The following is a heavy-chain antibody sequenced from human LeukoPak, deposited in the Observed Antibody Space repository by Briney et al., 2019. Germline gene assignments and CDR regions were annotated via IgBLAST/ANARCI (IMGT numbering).Heavy chain of an antibody. J-gene: IGHJ1*01. CDR2: IYYSGST. D-gene: IGHD6-13*01. CDR1: GGSISSGGYY. V-gene: IGHV4-31*03. CDR3: ASPGHIAAAGTGYFQH. Sequence: SETLSLTCLVSGGSISSGGYYWSWIRQHPGKGLEWIGYIYYSGSTYYNPSLKSRVTISVDTSKNQFSLKLSSVTAADTAVYYCASPGHIAAAGTGYFQHWGQGTLVTVSS.